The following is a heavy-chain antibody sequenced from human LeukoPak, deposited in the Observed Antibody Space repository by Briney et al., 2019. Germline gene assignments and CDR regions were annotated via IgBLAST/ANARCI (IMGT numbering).Heavy chain of an antibody. V-gene: IGHV1-2*02. J-gene: IGHJ6*02. CDR1: GYTFTRNG. CDR3: ARGVGATNYYYYGMDV. CDR2: INPNSGGT. Sequence: ASVKVSCKASGYTFTRNGISWVRQAPGQGLEWMGWINPNSGGTNYAQKFQGRVTMTRDTSISTAYMELSRLRSDDTAVYYCARGVGATNYYYYGMDVWGQGTTVTVSS. D-gene: IGHD1-26*01.